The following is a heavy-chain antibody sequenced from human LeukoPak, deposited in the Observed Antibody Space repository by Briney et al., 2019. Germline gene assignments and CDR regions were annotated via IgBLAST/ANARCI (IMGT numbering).Heavy chain of an antibody. V-gene: IGHV3-21*01. D-gene: IGHD3-22*01. CDR2: ISSSSSYI. CDR1: GFTFSSYS. J-gene: IGHJ4*02. CDR3: ARGTYYYDSPRDFDY. Sequence: PGGSLRLSCAASGFTFSSYSMNWVRQAPGKGLEWVSSISSSSSYIYYADSVKGRFTISRDNAKNSLYLQMNSLRAEDTAVYYCARGTYYYDSPRDFDYWGQGTLVTVSS.